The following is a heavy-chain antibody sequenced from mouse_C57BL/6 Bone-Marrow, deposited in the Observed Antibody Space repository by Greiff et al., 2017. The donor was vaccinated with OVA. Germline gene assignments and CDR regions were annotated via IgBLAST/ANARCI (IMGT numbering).Heavy chain of an antibody. D-gene: IGHD1-1*01. CDR1: GYTFTSYG. V-gene: IGHV1-81*01. Sequence: QVQLKESGAELARPGASVKLSCKASGYTFTSYGISWVKQRTGQGLEWIGEIYPRSGNTYYNEKFKGKATLTADKSSSTAYMELRSLTSEDSAVYFCARSYYYGCSFAYWGQGTLVTVSA. CDR2: IYPRSGNT. CDR3: ARSYYYGCSFAY. J-gene: IGHJ3*01.